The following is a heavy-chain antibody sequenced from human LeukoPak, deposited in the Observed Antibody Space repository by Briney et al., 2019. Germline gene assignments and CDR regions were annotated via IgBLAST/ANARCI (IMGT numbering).Heavy chain of an antibody. CDR1: GFTFSSYS. CDR2: ISSSSSYI. D-gene: IGHD3-10*01. V-gene: IGHV3-21*01. CDR3: AREMVRGVIIDY. Sequence: GGSLRLSCAASGFTFSSYSMNWVRQAPGKGLEWVSFISSSSSYIYYADSVKGRFTISRDNAKNSLYLQMNSLRAEDTAVYYCAREMVRGVIIDYWGQGTLVTVSS. J-gene: IGHJ4*02.